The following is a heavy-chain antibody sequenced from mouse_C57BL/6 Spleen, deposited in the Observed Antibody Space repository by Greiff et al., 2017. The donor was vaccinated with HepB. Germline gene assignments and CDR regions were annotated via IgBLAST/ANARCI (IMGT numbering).Heavy chain of an antibody. V-gene: IGHV1-55*01. J-gene: IGHJ2*01. CDR3: ARGRAQARGSDFDY. Sequence: QVQLQQPGAELVKPGASVKMSCKASGYTFTSYWITWVKQRPGQGLEWIGDIYPGSGSTNYNEKFKSKATLTVDTSSSTAYMQLSSLTSEDSAVYYCARGRAQARGSDFDYWGQGTTLTVSS. CDR1: GYTFTSYW. D-gene: IGHD3-2*02. CDR2: IYPGSGST.